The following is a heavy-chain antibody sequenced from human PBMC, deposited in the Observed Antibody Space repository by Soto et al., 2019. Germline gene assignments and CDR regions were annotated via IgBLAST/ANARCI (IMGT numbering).Heavy chain of an antibody. CDR2: ILVGGSP. CDR3: AKATATSGGDFEL. D-gene: IGHD1-1*01. CDR1: GFICSSYD. V-gene: IGHV3-23*01. J-gene: IGHJ3*01. Sequence: PEGSLRLSCAVSGFICSSYDMSWVRQAPGKGLEWVSTILVGGSPHYEDSVKGRFTISRDTSKNTVYLQMNSLTAGDTAVYYCAKATATSGGDFELFGQGAMATVSS.